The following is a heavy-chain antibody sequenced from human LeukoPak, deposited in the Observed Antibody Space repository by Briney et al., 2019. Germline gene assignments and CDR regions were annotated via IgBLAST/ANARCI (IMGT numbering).Heavy chain of an antibody. D-gene: IGHD2-15*01. CDR2: ISWNSGSI. CDR3: AKAGAFSGWYYFDY. V-gene: IGHV3-9*01. J-gene: IGHJ4*02. Sequence: GRSLRLSCAPSGFPFDDYAMHGVREAPGGGLEWVSGISWNSGSIGYADSVKGRFTISRDNAKNSLYLQMNSLRAEDTALYYCAKAGAFSGWYYFDYWGQGTLVTVSS. CDR1: GFPFDDYA.